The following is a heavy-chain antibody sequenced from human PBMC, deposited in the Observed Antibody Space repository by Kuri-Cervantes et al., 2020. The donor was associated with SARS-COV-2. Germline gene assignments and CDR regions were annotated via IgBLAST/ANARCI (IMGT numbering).Heavy chain of an antibody. CDR2: IYYSEST. CDR3: ARHIPYYDFWSGYYDAFDI. D-gene: IGHD3-3*01. J-gene: IGHJ3*02. CDR1: GGSISSYY. V-gene: IGHV4-59*08. Sequence: ESLKISCTVSGGSISSYYWSWIRQPPGKGLEWIGYIYYSESTNYNPSLKSRVTISVDTSKNQFSLKLSSVTAADTAVYYCARHIPYYDFWSGYYDAFDIWGQGTMVTVSS.